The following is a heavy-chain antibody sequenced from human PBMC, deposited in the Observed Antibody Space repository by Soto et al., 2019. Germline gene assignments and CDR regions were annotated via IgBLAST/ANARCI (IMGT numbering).Heavy chain of an antibody. CDR3: ARTKCSGGSCYSWSLDY. J-gene: IGHJ4*02. V-gene: IGHV4-31*03. Sequence: TLSLTCTVSGCSMTTGGYYWSWIRQLPGKGLEWIGHRYYSESTYYNPSLKSRVSISLDTSKNQFSLKLSFVTAADTAMYYCARTKCSGGSCYSWSLDYWGQGPPVTVSS. CDR2: RYYSEST. CDR1: GCSMTTGGYY. D-gene: IGHD2-15*01.